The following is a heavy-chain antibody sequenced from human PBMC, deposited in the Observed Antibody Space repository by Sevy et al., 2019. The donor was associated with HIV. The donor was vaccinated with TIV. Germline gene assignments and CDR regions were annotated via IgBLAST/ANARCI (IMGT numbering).Heavy chain of an antibody. CDR3: ARGAVVIGTAATPVLDF. CDR1: DDSINSYY. CDR2: IYNNIGST. Sequence: SETMSLTCSVSDDSINSYYWSWIRQPPGKGLEWIGYIYNNIGSTSYNPSLTSRVTISVDTSKNHFSLKLTSLTAADTAIYYCARGAVVIGTAATPVLDFWGQGSLVTVSS. J-gene: IGHJ4*02. D-gene: IGHD2-2*01. V-gene: IGHV4-59*08.